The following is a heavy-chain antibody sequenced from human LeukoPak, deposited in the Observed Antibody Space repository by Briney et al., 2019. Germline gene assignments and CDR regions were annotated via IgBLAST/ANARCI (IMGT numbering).Heavy chain of an antibody. CDR3: ARGNHEKIQLWSPVDY. V-gene: IGHV3-21*01. CDR1: GFTFSSYS. CDR2: ISSSSSYI. J-gene: IGHJ4*02. Sequence: KPGGSLRLSCAASGFTFSSYSMNWVRQAPGKGLEWVSSISSSSSYIYYADSVKGRFTISRDNAKNSLYLQMNSLRAEDTAVYYRARGNHEKIQLWSPVDYWGQGTLVTVSS. D-gene: IGHD5-18*01.